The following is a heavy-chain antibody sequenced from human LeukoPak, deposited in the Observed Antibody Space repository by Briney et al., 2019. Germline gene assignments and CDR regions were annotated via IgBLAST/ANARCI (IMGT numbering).Heavy chain of an antibody. CDR1: GFTFSSYA. CDR2: ISGSGGST. CDR3: AKDRINNSSGRKHYFDY. J-gene: IGHJ4*02. V-gene: IGHV3-23*01. D-gene: IGHD6-19*01. Sequence: GGSLRLSCAASGFTFSSYAMSWVRQAPGKGLEWVSAISGSGGSTYYADSVKGRFTISRDNSKNTLYLQMNSLRAEDTAVYYCAKDRINNSSGRKHYFDYWGQGTLVTVSS.